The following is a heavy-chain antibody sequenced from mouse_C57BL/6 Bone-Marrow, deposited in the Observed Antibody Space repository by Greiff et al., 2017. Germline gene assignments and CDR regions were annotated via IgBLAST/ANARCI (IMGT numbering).Heavy chain of an antibody. V-gene: IGHV2-9-1*01. CDR1: GFSLTSYA. J-gene: IGHJ4*01. Sequence: VKLVESGPGLVAPSQSLSISCTASGFSLTSYAISWVRQPPGKGLEWLGVIWTGGGTTYNSAPNSRLSINKDNSKSQVFLRMNGLHTDDTARYYCARLGSYAMDYWGQGTSVTVSS. CDR2: IWTGGGT. D-gene: IGHD4-1*01. CDR3: ARLGSYAMDY.